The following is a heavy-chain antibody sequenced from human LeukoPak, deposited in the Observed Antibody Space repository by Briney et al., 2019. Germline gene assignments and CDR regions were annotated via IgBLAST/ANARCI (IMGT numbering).Heavy chain of an antibody. J-gene: IGHJ4*02. V-gene: IGHV2-70*11. CDR1: GFSLSTSGMC. D-gene: IGHD3-10*01. CDR2: IDWDDDK. CDR3: ARIPLGFGELDYFDY. Sequence: SGPALVKPTQTLTLTCTFSGFSLSTSGMCVSWIRQPPGKALEWLARIDWDDDKYYSTSLKTRLTISKDTSINQVVLTMTNMDPVDTATYYCARIPLGFGELDYFDYWGQGTLVTVSS.